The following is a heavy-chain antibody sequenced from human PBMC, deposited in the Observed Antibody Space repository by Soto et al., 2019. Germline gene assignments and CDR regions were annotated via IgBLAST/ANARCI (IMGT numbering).Heavy chain of an antibody. D-gene: IGHD2-2*01. CDR3: ASGPVPPRDYYYGMHV. Sequence: GASVKVSCKASGYTLTSYGISWVRQAPGQGLEWMGWISAYNGNTNYAQKLQGRVTMTTDTSTSTAYMELRSLRSDDTAVYYCASGPVPPRDYYYGMHVCGQGTPVTLSS. CDR1: GYTLTSYG. V-gene: IGHV1-18*04. CDR2: ISAYNGNT. J-gene: IGHJ6*02.